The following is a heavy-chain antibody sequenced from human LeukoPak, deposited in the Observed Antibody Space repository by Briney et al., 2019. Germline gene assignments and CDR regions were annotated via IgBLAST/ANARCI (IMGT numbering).Heavy chain of an antibody. CDR2: IYYSGST. D-gene: IGHD3-3*01. Sequence: SETLSLTCTVSGGSISSSSYYWGWIRQPPGKGLEWIGSIYYSGSTYYNPSLKSRVTISVDTSKNQFSLKLSSVTAADTAVYYCARHFPRPVLRFLEWVLKDYWGQGTLVTVSS. CDR3: ARHFPRPVLRFLEWVLKDY. J-gene: IGHJ4*02. V-gene: IGHV4-39*01. CDR1: GGSISSSSYY.